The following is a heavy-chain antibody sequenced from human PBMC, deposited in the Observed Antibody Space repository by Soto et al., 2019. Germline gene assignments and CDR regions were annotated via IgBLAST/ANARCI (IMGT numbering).Heavy chain of an antibody. CDR1: GFIFSSYG. J-gene: IGHJ3*02. CDR3: AKAVATIWGDVFDI. D-gene: IGHD5-12*01. CDR2: ISYDGNNK. V-gene: IGHV3-30*18. Sequence: GGSLRLSCAASGFIFSSYGMHWVRQAPGKGPEWVALISYDGNNKYYADSVKGRFTISRDNSENTLYLQMNSLRAEDTAVYYCAKAVATIWGDVFDIWGQGTMVTVSS.